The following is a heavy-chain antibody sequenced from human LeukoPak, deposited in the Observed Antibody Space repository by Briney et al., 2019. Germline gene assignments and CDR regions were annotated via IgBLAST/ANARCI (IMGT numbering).Heavy chain of an antibody. D-gene: IGHD3-22*01. V-gene: IGHV3-23*01. Sequence: GGSLRLSCAASGFTFSSYSMNWVRQAPGKGLEWVSAISGSGGSTYYADSVKGRFTISRDNSKNTLYLQMNSLRAEDTAVYYCAKDRSYYYDSSGLNYFDYWGQGTLVTVSS. CDR3: AKDRSYYYDSSGLNYFDY. CDR1: GFTFSSYS. CDR2: ISGSGGST. J-gene: IGHJ4*02.